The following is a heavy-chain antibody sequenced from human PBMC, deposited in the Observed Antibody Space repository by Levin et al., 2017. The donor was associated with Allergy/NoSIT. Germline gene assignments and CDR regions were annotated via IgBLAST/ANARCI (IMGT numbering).Heavy chain of an antibody. CDR1: GFTFSDYY. D-gene: IGHD5-18*01. Sequence: GESLKISCAASGFTFSDYYMTWIRQAPGKGLEWVSYITTGGNTIYYADSVKGRFTISRDNAKNSLYLQMNSLRAEDTAVYYCARLWRLGTAESWIQLWLMFDYWGQGTLVTVSS. CDR3: ARLWRLGTAESWIQLWLMFDY. V-gene: IGHV3-11*01. J-gene: IGHJ4*02. CDR2: ITTGGNTI.